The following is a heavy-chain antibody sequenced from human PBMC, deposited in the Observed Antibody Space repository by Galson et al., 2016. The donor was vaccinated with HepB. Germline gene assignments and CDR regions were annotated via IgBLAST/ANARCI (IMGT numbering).Heavy chain of an antibody. J-gene: IGHJ4*02. CDR1: GYNFIDYW. Sequence: QSGAEVKKPGESLKISCKATGYNFIDYWIGWVRQAPGQGPEWMGLVNPSSGSTTYAQKFKGRLAMTSDTSTSTVYMELRSLRSEDAAVYFCVRGGDGYTYSYFDYWGQGTLVSVSS. V-gene: IGHV1-46*01. CDR2: VNPSSGST. CDR3: VRGGDGYTYSYFDY. D-gene: IGHD5-24*01.